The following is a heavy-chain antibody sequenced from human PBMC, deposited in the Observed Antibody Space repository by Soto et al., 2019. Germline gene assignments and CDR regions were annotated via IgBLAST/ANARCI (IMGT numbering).Heavy chain of an antibody. Sequence: QVQLQESGPGLVKPSETLSLTCTVSGGSVSSGSYYWSWIRQPPGKGLEWIGYIYYSGSTNYNPSLKSRVTISVDTSKNQFSLKLSSVAAADTAVYYCARDREGVIAAAGKGRGGYVYYYYGMDVWGQGTTVTVSS. CDR2: IYYSGST. CDR1: GGSVSSGSYY. D-gene: IGHD6-13*01. V-gene: IGHV4-61*01. CDR3: ARDREGVIAAAGKGRGGYVYYYYGMDV. J-gene: IGHJ6*02.